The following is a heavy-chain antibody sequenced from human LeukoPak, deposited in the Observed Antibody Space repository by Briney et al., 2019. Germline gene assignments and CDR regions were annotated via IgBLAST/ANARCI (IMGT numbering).Heavy chain of an antibody. CDR1: GFTLSNGW. V-gene: IGHV3-15*01. J-gene: IGHJ4*02. CDR3: TSNLYCSTSSCYTLDN. D-gene: IGHD2-2*02. CDR2: IKSKSERGTT. Sequence: AGGSLRLSCAASGFTLSNGWMSWVRQAPGKGLEWVGRIKSKSERGTTDYAAPVKGRFTISRDGSTNTVYLHMNSLKTEDTAVYFRTSNLYCSTSSCYTLDNWGQGTLVAVSP.